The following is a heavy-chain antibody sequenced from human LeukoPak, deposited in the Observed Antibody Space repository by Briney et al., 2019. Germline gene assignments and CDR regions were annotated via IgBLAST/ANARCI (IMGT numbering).Heavy chain of an antibody. CDR3: AREISTAMAPQYFDY. J-gene: IGHJ4*02. Sequence: GGSLRLSCAASGFTFSSYSMNWVRQAPGKGLEWVSSISSSSSYIYYADSVKGRFTISRDNAKNSLYLQMNSLRAEDTAVYYCAREISTAMAPQYFDYWGQGTLVTVSS. CDR2: ISSSSSYI. CDR1: GFTFSSYS. D-gene: IGHD5-18*01. V-gene: IGHV3-21*01.